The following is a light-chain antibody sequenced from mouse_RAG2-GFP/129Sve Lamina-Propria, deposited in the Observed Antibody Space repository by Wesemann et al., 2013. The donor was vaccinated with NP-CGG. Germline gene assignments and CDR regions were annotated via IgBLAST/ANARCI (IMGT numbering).Light chain of an antibody. Sequence: DIVMTQSQNSCPQSGRTTRVSVTCKASQDVGTAVAWYQQKPGQSPKLLIYSASNRYTGVPDRFTGSGSGTDFTLTISNMQSEDLADYFCQQYSSYPLTFGAGTKLELK. J-gene: IGKJ5*01. CDR1: QDVGTA. V-gene: IGKV6-13*01. CDR3: QQYSSYPLT. CDR2: SAS.